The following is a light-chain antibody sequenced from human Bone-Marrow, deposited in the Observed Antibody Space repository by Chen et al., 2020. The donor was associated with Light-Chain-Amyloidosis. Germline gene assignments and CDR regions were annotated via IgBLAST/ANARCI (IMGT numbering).Light chain of an antibody. CDR1: SSDVGGDNH. Sequence: QSALTQPASVSGSPGQSITLACTGTSSDVGGDNHGSWYQQHPDKAPKLMIYEVTNRPSWVPYRFSGSKSDNTASLTISGLQTEDESDYFCSSYTITNTLVFGSGTRVTVL. CDR2: EVT. V-gene: IGLV2-14*01. CDR3: SSYTITNTLV. J-gene: IGLJ1*01.